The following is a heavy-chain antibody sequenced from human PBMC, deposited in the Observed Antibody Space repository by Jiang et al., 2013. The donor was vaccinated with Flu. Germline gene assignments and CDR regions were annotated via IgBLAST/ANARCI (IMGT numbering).Heavy chain of an antibody. D-gene: IGHD6-19*01. CDR3: ARRSYSSGWYYFDY. Sequence: KGLEWIGYIYYSGSTNYNPSLKSRVTILVDTSKNQFSLKLSSVTAADTAVYYCARRSYSSGWYYFDYWGQGTLVTVSS. CDR2: IYYSGST. J-gene: IGHJ4*02. V-gene: IGHV4-59*01.